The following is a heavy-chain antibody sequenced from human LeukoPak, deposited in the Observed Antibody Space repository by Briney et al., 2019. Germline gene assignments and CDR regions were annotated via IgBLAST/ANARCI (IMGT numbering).Heavy chain of an antibody. D-gene: IGHD2-2*01. Sequence: GGPLRLSCAASGFTFSSYWMSWVRQAPGKGLEWVANIRQDGSEKYYVDSVKGRFTISSDNAKNSLYLQMNSLRAEDTAVYYCARPGYCSSTSCFYMDVWGKGTTVTVSS. CDR2: IRQDGSEK. V-gene: IGHV3-7*01. CDR3: ARPGYCSSTSCFYMDV. J-gene: IGHJ6*03. CDR1: GFTFSSYW.